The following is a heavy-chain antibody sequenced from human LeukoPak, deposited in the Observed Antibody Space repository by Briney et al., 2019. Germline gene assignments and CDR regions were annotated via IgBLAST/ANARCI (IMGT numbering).Heavy chain of an antibody. Sequence: PGGSLRLSCSASGFTFSSYAMHWVRQAPGKGLEYVSAISSNGGSRYYADSVKGRFTISRDNSKNTLCLQMSSLRAEDTAVYYCVKGRDGYKIFDYWGQGTLVTVSS. CDR3: VKGRDGYKIFDY. CDR2: ISSNGGSR. V-gene: IGHV3-64D*09. CDR1: GFTFSSYA. D-gene: IGHD5-24*01. J-gene: IGHJ4*02.